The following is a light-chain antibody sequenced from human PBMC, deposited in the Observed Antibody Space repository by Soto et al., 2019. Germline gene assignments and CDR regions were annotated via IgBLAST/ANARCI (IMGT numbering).Light chain of an antibody. CDR3: QQSYSNLYT. CDR1: ESIGSY. Sequence: DIQLTQSPSSLSASVGDRVTITCRANESIGSYLNWYQKKPGKAPKLLIYTASILQNGVPSRFSGSGSGTDFTLTINSLRPEDFATYYCQQSYSNLYTFGQGTNLEIK. J-gene: IGKJ2*01. V-gene: IGKV1-39*01. CDR2: TAS.